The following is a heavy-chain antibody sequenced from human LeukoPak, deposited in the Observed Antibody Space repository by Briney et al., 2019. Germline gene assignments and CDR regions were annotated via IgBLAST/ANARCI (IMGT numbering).Heavy chain of an antibody. CDR3: ARAPMGWLIHFDY. CDR1: GYTFTSYD. CDR2: MNPNSGNT. V-gene: IGHV1-8*01. J-gene: IGHJ4*02. D-gene: IGHD3-3*01. Sequence: ASVKVSCKASGYTFTSYDINWVRQATGQGLEWMGWMNPNSGNTGYAQKFQGRVTMTRNTSISTAYMELSSLRSEDTAVCYCARAPMGWLIHFDYWGQGTLVTVSS.